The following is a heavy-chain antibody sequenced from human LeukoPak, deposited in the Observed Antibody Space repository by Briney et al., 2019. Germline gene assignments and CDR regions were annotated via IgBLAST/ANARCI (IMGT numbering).Heavy chain of an antibody. CDR1: GGSISSGDYY. V-gene: IGHV4-30-4*08. CDR2: IYYSWST. Sequence: SQTLSLTCTVSGGSISSGDYYWSWIRQPPGKGLEWIGYIYYSWSTYYNPSLKSRVTISVDTSKNQFSPKLSSVTAADTAVYYCARESQHITIDYWGQGTLVTVSS. D-gene: IGHD3-3*01. J-gene: IGHJ4*02. CDR3: ARESQHITIDY.